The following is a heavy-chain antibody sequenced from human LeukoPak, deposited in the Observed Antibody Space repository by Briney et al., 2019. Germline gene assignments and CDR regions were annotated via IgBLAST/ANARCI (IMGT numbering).Heavy chain of an antibody. CDR2: ISESGGSK. CDR1: GFTFSSYA. CDR3: AKRAAARTLDY. V-gene: IGHV3-23*01. D-gene: IGHD6-6*01. J-gene: IGHJ4*02. Sequence: GGSLRLSCAASGFTFSSYAMNWVRQAPGKGLEWVSSISESGGSKYHADSVKGRFTISRDNSRNTLYLQMNSLRAEDTAVYYCAKRAAARTLDYWGQGTLVTVSS.